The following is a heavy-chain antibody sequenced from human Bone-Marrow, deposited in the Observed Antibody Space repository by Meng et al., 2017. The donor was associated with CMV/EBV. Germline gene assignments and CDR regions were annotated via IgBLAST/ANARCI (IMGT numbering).Heavy chain of an antibody. D-gene: IGHD5-18*01. V-gene: IGHV3-74*01. CDR2: INSDGRGT. CDR3: AKGIHRGRDFDY. Sequence: GGSLRLSCAASGFTFTPYWIHWVRQAPGKGLVWVSRINSDGRGTSYADSVKGRFTVSRDNAKNTLYLQMNSLRAEDTAVYYCAKGIHRGRDFDYWGQGTLVTVSS. J-gene: IGHJ4*02. CDR1: GFTFTPYW.